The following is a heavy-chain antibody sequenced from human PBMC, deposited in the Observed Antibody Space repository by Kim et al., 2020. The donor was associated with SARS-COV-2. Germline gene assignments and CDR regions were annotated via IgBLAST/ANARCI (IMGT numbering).Heavy chain of an antibody. CDR1: GHFFTRDS. D-gene: IGHD3-16*01. V-gene: IGHV1-3*01. CDR2: IDCGNGNT. CDR3: LGGFYVDY. Sequence: ASVKVSCKTSGHFFTRDSIHWVRQAPGQGLAWMGGIDCGNGNTIYSQKFQGRVTFTTDTSAGTAYMELSLLRSEDSAVYYCLGGFYVDYWGQGTLVTVSS. J-gene: IGHJ4*02.